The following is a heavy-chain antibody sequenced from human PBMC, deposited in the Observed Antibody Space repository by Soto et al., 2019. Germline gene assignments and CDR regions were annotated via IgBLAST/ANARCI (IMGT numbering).Heavy chain of an antibody. J-gene: IGHJ6*02. CDR1: RDTFNKYA. Sequence: QVQLVRSGAEVKKPGSSVKVSCKTSRDTFNKYAFNWVRQAPGQGLEWMGWIIPIFSSRNYAEKFQGRVTITADDSTSTADMELRSLRFEDTAVDYCARGETYLGVWGQGTTVTVSS. V-gene: IGHV1-69*01. CDR3: ARGETYLGV. CDR2: IIPIFSSR. D-gene: IGHD3-16*01.